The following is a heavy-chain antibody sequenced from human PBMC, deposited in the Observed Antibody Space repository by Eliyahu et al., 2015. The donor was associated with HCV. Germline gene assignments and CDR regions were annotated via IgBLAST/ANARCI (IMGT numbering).Heavy chain of an antibody. CDR3: ARGRRPAGIRVRKTGVFDP. CDR1: GGSFSXYF. Sequence: QVQLQQWGAGLLKPSETLSLTCAVYGGSFSXYFWSWIRQPPGKGLEWIGEIIHGVSTSYNPSLKSRVTISVDTSKNQFSLKLSSVTAADTAVYYCARGRRPAGIRVRKTGVFDPWGQGTLVTVSS. D-gene: IGHD2-2*01. V-gene: IGHV4-34*01. J-gene: IGHJ5*02. CDR2: IIHGVST.